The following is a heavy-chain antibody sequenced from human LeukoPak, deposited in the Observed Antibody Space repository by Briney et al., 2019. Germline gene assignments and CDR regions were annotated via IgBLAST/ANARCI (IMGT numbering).Heavy chain of an antibody. V-gene: IGHV1-46*01. CDR2: INPNRGST. D-gene: IGHD3-22*01. CDR3: ATGGHVRVYDSSAYYGHY. CDR1: VYTFTSYY. J-gene: IGHJ4*02. Sequence: ASVNVSCKASVYTFTSYYMYCVPQAPGQGLEWMGIINPNRGSTSYTQKFQGRDTMTRDMSTSTVYMELSSLRAEDTAVYYCATGGHVRVYDSSAYYGHYWGQGTLVTVSS.